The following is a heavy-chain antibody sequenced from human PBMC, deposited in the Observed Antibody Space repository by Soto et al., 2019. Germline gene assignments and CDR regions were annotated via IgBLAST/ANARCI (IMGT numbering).Heavy chain of an antibody. CDR2: INYRGST. V-gene: IGHV4-31*03. D-gene: IGHD2-15*01. CDR3: ARDAPGVAPY. J-gene: IGHJ4*02. CDR1: GGSINSGDSY. Sequence: QVQLQESGPGLVRPSQTLSLTCTVSGGSINSGDSYWNWIRQHPEKGLEWIGYINYRGSTCYNPSLKSRIIISVDTSNNKFSLSLSSVTAADTAVYYCARDAPGVAPYWGQGTLVTVSS.